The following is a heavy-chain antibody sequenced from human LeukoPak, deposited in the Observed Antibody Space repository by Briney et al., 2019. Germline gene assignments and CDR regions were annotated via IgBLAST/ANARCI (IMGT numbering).Heavy chain of an antibody. D-gene: IGHD6-13*01. CDR1: GFTFSSYS. CDR3: ARDLWQQLVLSVAFDI. CDR2: ISSSSSYI. J-gene: IGHJ3*02. Sequence: GGSLRLSCAASGFTFSSYSMNWVRQAPGKGLEWVSSISSSSSYIYYADSVKGRFTISRDNAKNSLYLQMNSLRAEDTAVYYCARDLWQQLVLSVAFDIWGQGTMVTVSS. V-gene: IGHV3-21*01.